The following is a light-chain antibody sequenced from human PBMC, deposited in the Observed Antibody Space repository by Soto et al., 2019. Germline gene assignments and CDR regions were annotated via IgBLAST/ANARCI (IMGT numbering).Light chain of an antibody. CDR2: GAS. J-gene: IGKJ1*01. V-gene: IGKV1-39*01. Sequence: DVRLTQSPSSVSASVGDSLTLTCRASETVTSYLNWYQQKPVKAPKLLIYGASTLQSGVPSRFSGSGTGTDFTLTIVNLQPDDFATYYCQQSDRFPKTFGRGTKVEV. CDR3: QQSDRFPKT. CDR1: ETVTSY.